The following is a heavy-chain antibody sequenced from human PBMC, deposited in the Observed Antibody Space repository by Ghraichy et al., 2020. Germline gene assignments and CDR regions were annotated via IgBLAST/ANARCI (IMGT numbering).Heavy chain of an antibody. V-gene: IGHV4-59*01. CDR3: ARTLPGIAVAGYWYFDL. D-gene: IGHD6-19*01. J-gene: IGHJ2*01. CDR1: GGSISSYY. CDR2: IYYSGST. Sequence: SETLSLTCTVSGGSISSYYWSWIRQPPGKGLEWIGYIYYSGSTIYNPSLKSRVTISVDTSKNQFSLKLSSVTAADTAVYYCARTLPGIAVAGYWYFDLWGRGTLVTVSS.